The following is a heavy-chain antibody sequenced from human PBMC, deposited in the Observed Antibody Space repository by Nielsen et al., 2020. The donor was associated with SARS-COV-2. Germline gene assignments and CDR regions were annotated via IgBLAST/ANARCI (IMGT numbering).Heavy chain of an antibody. CDR2: IRSKAYGGTT. D-gene: IGHD3-22*01. J-gene: IGHJ2*01. CDR3: TKDYYDSSGRWDFDL. CDR1: GFTFGDYA. V-gene: IGHV3-49*03. Sequence: GESLKISCTASGFTFGDYAMSRFRQAPGKGLEWVGFIRSKAYGGTTEYAASVKGRFTISRDDSKSIAYLQMNSLKTEDTAVYYCTKDYYDSSGRWDFDLWGRGTLVTVSS.